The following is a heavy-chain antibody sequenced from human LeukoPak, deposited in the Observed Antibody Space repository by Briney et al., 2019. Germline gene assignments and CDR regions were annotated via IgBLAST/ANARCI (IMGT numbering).Heavy chain of an antibody. Sequence: SETLSLTCAVYGGSFSGYYWSWIRQPPGKGLEWIGEINHSGSTNYNPSLKSRVTISVDTSKNQFSLKLSSVTAADTAVYYCARRGLGLRLFDYWGQETLVTVSS. CDR1: GGSFSGYY. D-gene: IGHD3-16*01. V-gene: IGHV4-34*01. CDR3: ARRGLGLRLFDY. CDR2: INHSGST. J-gene: IGHJ4*02.